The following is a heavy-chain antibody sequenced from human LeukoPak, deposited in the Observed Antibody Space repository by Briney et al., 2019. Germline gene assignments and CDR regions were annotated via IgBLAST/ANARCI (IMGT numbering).Heavy chain of an antibody. Sequence: SETLSLTCTVSGGSISSYYWSWIRQPPGKGLEWIGYIYYSGSTNYNPSLKSRVTISVDTSKNQLSLKLSSVTAADTAVYYCARGEYCSSTSCLYPAYYYYGMDVWGQGTTVTVSS. CDR1: GGSISSYY. J-gene: IGHJ6*02. CDR2: IYYSGST. V-gene: IGHV4-59*01. CDR3: ARGEYCSSTSCLYPAYYYYGMDV. D-gene: IGHD2-2*01.